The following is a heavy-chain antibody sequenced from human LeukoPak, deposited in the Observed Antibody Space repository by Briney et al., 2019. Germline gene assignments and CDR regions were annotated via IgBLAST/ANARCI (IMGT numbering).Heavy chain of an antibody. J-gene: IGHJ5*02. Sequence: GASVKVSCKASGYTFTSYGISWVRQAPGQGLEWMGWISAYNGNTYYAQRFRGRVTMSRDTSTTTAYMELSGLRSNDTAVYFCATGPRNDPWGQGTLVTVSS. CDR2: ISAYNGNT. D-gene: IGHD1-14*01. CDR1: GYTFTSYG. V-gene: IGHV1-18*01. CDR3: ATGPRNDP.